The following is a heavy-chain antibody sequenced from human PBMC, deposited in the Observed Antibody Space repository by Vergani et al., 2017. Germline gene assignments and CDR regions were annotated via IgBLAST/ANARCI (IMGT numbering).Heavy chain of an antibody. Sequence: EVQLVESGGGLVKPGGSLRLSCAASGFTFSSYSMNWVRQAPGKGLEWVASISSSSSYIYYADSVKGRFTISRDNAQNSLYLQMNSLRAEDTAVYYCARDAYGSGSYYKTPDYWGQGTLVTVSA. D-gene: IGHD3-10*01. V-gene: IGHV3-21*01. CDR2: ISSSSSYI. CDR1: GFTFSSYS. J-gene: IGHJ4*02. CDR3: ARDAYGSGSYYKTPDY.